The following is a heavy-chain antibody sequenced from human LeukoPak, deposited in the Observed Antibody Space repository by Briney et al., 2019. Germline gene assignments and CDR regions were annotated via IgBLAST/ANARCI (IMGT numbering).Heavy chain of an antibody. CDR1: GASISGSDW. V-gene: IGHV4-4*02. J-gene: IGHJ4*02. CDR2: IYHSGST. D-gene: IGHD3-22*01. CDR3: ARDSYDSSGYYEPLDY. Sequence: PSGTLSLTCAVSGASISGSDWWTWVRQPPGKGLEWIGEIYHSGSTNYNPSLKGRVTISVDKSKSYFSLKVTSVTAADTAVYYCARDSYDSSGYYEPLDYWGQGTLVTVSS.